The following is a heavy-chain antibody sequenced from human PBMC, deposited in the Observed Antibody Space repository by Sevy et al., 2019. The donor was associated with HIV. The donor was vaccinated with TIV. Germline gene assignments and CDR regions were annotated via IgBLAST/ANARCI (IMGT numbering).Heavy chain of an antibody. CDR3: TGGKVLFDY. J-gene: IGHJ4*01. CDR1: GFTFSDYY. V-gene: IGHV3-11*06. Sequence: GGSLRLSCAASGFTFSDYYMSWIRQAPGKGPEWLSYISNSSRLINYVKSVRGRFTISRNNAKNSLYLQMNSLRAEDMAVYDCTGGKVLFDYWGQGTLVTVSS. CDR2: ISNSSRLI.